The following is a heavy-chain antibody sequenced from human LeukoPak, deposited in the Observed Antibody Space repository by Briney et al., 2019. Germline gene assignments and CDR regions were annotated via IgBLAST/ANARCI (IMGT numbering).Heavy chain of an antibody. Sequence: PGRSLRLSCAAPGFTFDDYAMHWVRQAPGKGLEWVSGISWNSGSIGYADSVKGRFTISRDNAKNSLCPQMNSLRAEDTALYYCAKDMYYYDSSGPFDYWGQGTLVTVSS. CDR2: ISWNSGSI. J-gene: IGHJ4*02. CDR3: AKDMYYYDSSGPFDY. V-gene: IGHV3-9*01. D-gene: IGHD3-22*01. CDR1: GFTFDDYA.